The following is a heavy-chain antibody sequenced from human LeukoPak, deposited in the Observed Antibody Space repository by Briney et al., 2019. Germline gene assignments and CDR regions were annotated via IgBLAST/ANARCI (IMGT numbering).Heavy chain of an antibody. J-gene: IGHJ4*02. Sequence: SETLSLTCTVSGGSISSSSYYWGWIRQPPGKGLEWIGYIYYSGSTNYNPSLKSRVTISVDTSKNQFSLKLSSVTAADTAVYYCARVSSGWYDFDYWGQGTLVTVSS. CDR1: GGSISSSSYY. V-gene: IGHV4-61*05. CDR2: IYYSGST. D-gene: IGHD6-19*01. CDR3: ARVSSGWYDFDY.